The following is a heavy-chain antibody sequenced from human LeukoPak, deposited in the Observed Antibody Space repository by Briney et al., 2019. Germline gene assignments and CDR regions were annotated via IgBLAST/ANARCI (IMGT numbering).Heavy chain of an antibody. V-gene: IGHV3-7*01. CDR1: GFTFSSYG. CDR3: ARVTYYDFWSGYGGFDY. D-gene: IGHD3-3*01. CDR2: IKQDGSEK. Sequence: GGSLRLSCAASGFTFSSYGMHWVRQAPGKGLEWVANIKQDGSEKYYVDSVKGRSTISRDNAKNSLYLQMNSLRAEDTAVYYCARVTYYDFWSGYGGFDYWGQGTLVTVSS. J-gene: IGHJ4*02.